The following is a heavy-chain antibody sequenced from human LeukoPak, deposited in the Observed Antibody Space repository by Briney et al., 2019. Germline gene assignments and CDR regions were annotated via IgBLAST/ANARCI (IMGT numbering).Heavy chain of an antibody. J-gene: IGHJ4*02. V-gene: IGHV3-48*04. Sequence: GGSLRLSCAASGFTFSSFSMYWVRQARGKGLEGVSYISSSSSTIYYADSVKGRFTISRDNAKNSLYLQMNSLRAEDTAVYYCARDSYGSGSYYRIDYWGQGTLVTVSS. CDR3: ARDSYGSGSYYRIDY. CDR1: GFTFSSFS. CDR2: ISSSSSTI. D-gene: IGHD3-10*01.